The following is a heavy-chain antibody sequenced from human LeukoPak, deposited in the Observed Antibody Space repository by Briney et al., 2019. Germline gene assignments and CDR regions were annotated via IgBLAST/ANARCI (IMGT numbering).Heavy chain of an antibody. CDR2: IYSGGTT. V-gene: IGHV3-66*02. J-gene: IGHJ5*02. CDR3: AKRGRPGGGNWIDP. D-gene: IGHD3-16*01. CDR1: GFTVSSNY. Sequence: GGSLRLSCAASGFTVSSNYMSWVRQAPGKGLEWVSIIYSGGTTYYADSVKGRFTISRDISKNTVYLQMNSLTAEDTAVYYCAKRGRPGGGNWIDPWGQGTLVTVSS.